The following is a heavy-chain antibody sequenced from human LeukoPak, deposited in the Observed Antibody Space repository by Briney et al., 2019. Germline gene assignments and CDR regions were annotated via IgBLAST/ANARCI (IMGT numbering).Heavy chain of an antibody. Sequence: SETLSLNCSVSGGSISRSSYYCGWIRQPPGKGLEWIGSLYNTETTYYKPSLQSRVTISVDTSKDQLSLKLSSVTAADTAVYYYARHPTLTSGGNFDYWGQGTLVTVSS. V-gene: IGHV4-39*01. CDR1: GGSISRSSYY. J-gene: IGHJ4*02. CDR2: LYNTETT. CDR3: ARHPTLTSGGNFDY. D-gene: IGHD1-14*01.